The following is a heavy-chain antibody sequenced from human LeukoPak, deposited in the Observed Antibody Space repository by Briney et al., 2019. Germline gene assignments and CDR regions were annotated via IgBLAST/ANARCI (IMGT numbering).Heavy chain of an antibody. V-gene: IGHV3-7*01. CDR1: GFTFSSYG. CDR3: ARDMGYSYGYSYFDH. D-gene: IGHD5-18*01. J-gene: IGHJ4*02. Sequence: GGSLRLSCAASGFTFSSYGMSWVRQAPGKGLEWVANIKQGGSEKYYVDSVKGRFTISRDNAKNSLYLQMNSLRAEDTAVYYCARDMGYSYGYSYFDHWGQGTLVTVSS. CDR2: IKQGGSEK.